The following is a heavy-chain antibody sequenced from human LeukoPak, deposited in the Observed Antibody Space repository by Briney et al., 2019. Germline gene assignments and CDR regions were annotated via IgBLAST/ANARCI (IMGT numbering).Heavy chain of an antibody. V-gene: IGHV1-18*01. J-gene: IGHJ4*02. CDR2: ISAYNGNT. D-gene: IGHD2-15*01. Sequence: GASVKVSCKASGYTFSTYGISWVRQAPGQGLEWMGWISAYNGNTNYAQKLQGRVTMTTDTSTSTAYMGLRNLRSDDTAVYYCARGLLAPLHFWGQGTLVTVSS. CDR3: ARGLLAPLHF. CDR1: GYTFSTYG.